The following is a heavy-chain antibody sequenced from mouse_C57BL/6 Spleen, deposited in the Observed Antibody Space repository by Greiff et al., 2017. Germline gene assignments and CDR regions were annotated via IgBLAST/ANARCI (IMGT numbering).Heavy chain of an antibody. CDR2: IRLKSDNYAT. CDR1: GFTFSNYW. CDR3: TVLWDVNAY. J-gene: IGHJ3*01. Sequence: DVMLVESGGGLVQPGGSMKLSCVASGFTFSNYWMNWVRQSPEKGLEWVAQIRLKSDNYATHYAESVKGRFTISRDDSKSSVYLQMNNLRAEDTGIYYCTVLWDVNAYWGQGTLVTVSA. V-gene: IGHV6-3*01. D-gene: IGHD4-1*01.